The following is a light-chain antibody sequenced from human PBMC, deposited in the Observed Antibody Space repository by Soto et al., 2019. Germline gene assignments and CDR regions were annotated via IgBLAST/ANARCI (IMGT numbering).Light chain of an antibody. CDR3: SSYTSSTTPYV. CDR1: SSDVGGYNY. J-gene: IGLJ1*01. CDR2: EVN. V-gene: IGLV2-14*01. Sequence: QSALTQPASLSGSPGQSITISCTGTSSDVGGYNYVSWYQQHPGKAPKLMIYEVNKRPSGVPDRFSGSKSGNTASLTVSGLQAEDEADYHCSSYTSSTTPYVFGTGTKVTVL.